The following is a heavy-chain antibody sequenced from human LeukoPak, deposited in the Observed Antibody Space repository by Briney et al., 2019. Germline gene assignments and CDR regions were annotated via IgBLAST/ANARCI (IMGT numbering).Heavy chain of an antibody. CDR2: ISYDGSNK. D-gene: IGHD6-13*01. Sequence: PGGSLRLSCAASGFTFSSYAMHWVRQAPGKGLEWVAVISYDGSNKYYADSVKGRFTISRDNSKNTLYLQMNSLRAEDTAVYYCAREVGIAAAGYFDYWGQGTLVTVSS. J-gene: IGHJ4*02. CDR1: GFTFSSYA. V-gene: IGHV3-30*04. CDR3: AREVGIAAAGYFDY.